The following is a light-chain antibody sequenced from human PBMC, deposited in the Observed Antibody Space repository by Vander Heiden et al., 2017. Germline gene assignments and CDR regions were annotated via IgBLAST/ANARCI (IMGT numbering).Light chain of an antibody. J-gene: IGLJ2*01. V-gene: IGLV2-23*01. CDR2: ESS. Sequence: QSALTQPASVSGSPGQSITISCTGTSSDIGGYNLVSWYQQHPGKAPKVLIYESSKRPAGVSNRFSGSKSGNTASLTISGLQAEDEADYFCCSYAGSYTLEVFGGGTKLTVL. CDR1: SSDIGGYNL. CDR3: CSYAGSYTLEV.